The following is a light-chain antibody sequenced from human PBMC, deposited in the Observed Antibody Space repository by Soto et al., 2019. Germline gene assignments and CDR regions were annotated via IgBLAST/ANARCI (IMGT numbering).Light chain of an antibody. CDR2: GAS. V-gene: IGKV3-15*01. J-gene: IGKJ2*01. CDR3: QQYNNWPPYT. Sequence: EIVMTPSPATLSVSPGERATLSCRASRSVSSNVAWYQQKPGQAPSLLMYGASTRATGIPARFSGSESGTEFTLTISSLQSEDFAVYYCQQYNNWPPYTVGQGTKLEIK. CDR1: RSVSSN.